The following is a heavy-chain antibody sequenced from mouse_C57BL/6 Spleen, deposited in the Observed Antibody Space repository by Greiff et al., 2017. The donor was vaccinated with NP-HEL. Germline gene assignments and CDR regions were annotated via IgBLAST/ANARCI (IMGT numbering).Heavy chain of an antibody. V-gene: IGHV5-12*01. D-gene: IGHD3-2*02. J-gene: IGHJ4*01. CDR1: GFTFSDYY. Sequence: EVMLVESGGGLVQPGGSLKLSCAASGFTFSDYYMYWVRQTPEKRLEWVAYISNGGGSTYYPDTVKGRFTISRDNAKNTLYLQMSRLKSEDTAMYYCARWGQLRLYAMDYWGQGTSVTVSS. CDR2: ISNGGGST. CDR3: ARWGQLRLYAMDY.